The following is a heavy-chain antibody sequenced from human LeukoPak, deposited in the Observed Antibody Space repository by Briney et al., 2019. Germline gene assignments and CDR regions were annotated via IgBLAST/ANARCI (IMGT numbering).Heavy chain of an antibody. CDR1: GFTFSSYW. Sequence: PGGSLRLSCAASGFTFSSYWMSWVRQAPGKGLEWVANINKDGSEKYYVDSVKGRFTISRDNAKNSLYLQMKSLRAEDTAVYYCARSGEFLAMPSDIWGQGTMVSVSS. D-gene: IGHD3-10*01. J-gene: IGHJ3*02. V-gene: IGHV3-7*01. CDR2: INKDGSEK. CDR3: ARSGEFLAMPSDI.